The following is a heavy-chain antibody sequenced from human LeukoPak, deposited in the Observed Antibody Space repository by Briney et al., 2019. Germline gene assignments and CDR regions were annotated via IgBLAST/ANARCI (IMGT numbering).Heavy chain of an antibody. V-gene: IGHV1-46*01. D-gene: IGHD2-21*02. J-gene: IGHJ6*02. Sequence: GASVKVSCKASGYTFTSYYMHWVRQAPGQGLEWMGIINPSGGSTSYAQKFQGRVTMTRDTSTSTVYMELSSLRSEDTAVYYCAREEVVTESFVYYGMDVWGQGTTVTVSS. CDR2: INPSGGST. CDR1: GYTFTSYY. CDR3: AREEVVTESFVYYGMDV.